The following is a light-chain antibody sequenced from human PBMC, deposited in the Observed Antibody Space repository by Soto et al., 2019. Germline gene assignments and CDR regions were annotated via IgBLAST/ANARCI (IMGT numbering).Light chain of an antibody. Sequence: DIQMTQSPSTLSASVGDRVTITCRASQSISSHLAWYQQKPGKAPEVLIYDASTLESGVSSRFRGSGSGTKFTLTISNLQPDDFATYFCQQYSSNFYTFGQGTKVEIK. CDR3: QQYSSNFYT. J-gene: IGKJ2*01. CDR1: QSISSH. V-gene: IGKV1-5*01. CDR2: DAS.